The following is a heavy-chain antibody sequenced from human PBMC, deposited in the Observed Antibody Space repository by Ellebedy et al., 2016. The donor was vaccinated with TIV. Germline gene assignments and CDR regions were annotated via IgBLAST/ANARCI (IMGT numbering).Heavy chain of an antibody. V-gene: IGHV7-4-1*02. Sequence: AASVKVSCKASGYTFTSYAMNWVRQDPGQGLEWMGWINTHTGNPTYAQGVTGRFVFSLDTSVSTAYLQISSLKAEDTAVYYCARVRGISARPMFLGYWGQGTLVTVSS. CDR2: INTHTGNP. CDR3: ARVRGISARPMFLGY. J-gene: IGHJ4*02. D-gene: IGHD6-6*01. CDR1: GYTFTSYA.